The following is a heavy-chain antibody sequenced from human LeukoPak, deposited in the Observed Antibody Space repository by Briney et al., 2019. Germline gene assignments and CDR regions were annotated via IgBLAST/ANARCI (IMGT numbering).Heavy chain of an antibody. Sequence: ASETLSLTCTVSGGSISSYYWSWIRQPPGKGLEWIGYIYYSGSTNYNPSLKSRVTISVETSKNQFSLKLSSVIAADTAVYYCARVTGYMIEDYFDYWGQGTLVTVSS. CDR2: IYYSGST. CDR1: GGSISSYY. D-gene: IGHD3-22*01. CDR3: ARVTGYMIEDYFDY. J-gene: IGHJ4*02. V-gene: IGHV4-59*01.